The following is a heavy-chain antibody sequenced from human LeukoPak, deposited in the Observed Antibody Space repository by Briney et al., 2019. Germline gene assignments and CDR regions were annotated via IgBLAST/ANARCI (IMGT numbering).Heavy chain of an antibody. CDR2: IKENSVGGTT. CDR1: GFIFSKSW. CDR3: IAGLGPTNDDC. J-gene: IGHJ4*02. D-gene: IGHD3-16*01. V-gene: IGHV3-15*01. Sequence: GGALRLSCVACGFIFSKSWMSWVGPAPGRGVEGVGRIKENSVGGTTDYAAPLKGRFSISRDDSKNPVYLEMNSLKTEDTAIYYCIAGLGPTNDDCWGQGTLVTVSS.